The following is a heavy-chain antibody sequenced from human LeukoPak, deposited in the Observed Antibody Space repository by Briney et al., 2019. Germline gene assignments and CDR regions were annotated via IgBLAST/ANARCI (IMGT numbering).Heavy chain of an antibody. CDR1: GYSFTTYW. Sequence: AGESLKISCKGSGYSFTTYWIGWVRQMPGKGLEWMGIIYPGDSDTRYSPSFQGQVTISADKSVNTAYVQWSSLKASDSAMYYCARLLEYSGSYHPIDYWGQGTLVTVSS. J-gene: IGHJ4*02. CDR2: IYPGDSDT. CDR3: ARLLEYSGSYHPIDY. D-gene: IGHD1-26*01. V-gene: IGHV5-51*01.